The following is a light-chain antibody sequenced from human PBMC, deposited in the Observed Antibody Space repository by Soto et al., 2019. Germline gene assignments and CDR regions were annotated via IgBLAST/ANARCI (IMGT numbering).Light chain of an antibody. CDR2: KAS. CDR1: QSISSW. CDR3: HQYNSYSAT. V-gene: IGKV1-5*03. J-gene: IGKJ1*01. Sequence: DIQMTQSPSTLSASVGDRVTITCRASQSISSWLAWYQQKPGKAPKLLIYKASSLESGVPPRFSGSESGTEFTLTISSLQPDDFATYYSHQYNSYSATFGQATKGEIK.